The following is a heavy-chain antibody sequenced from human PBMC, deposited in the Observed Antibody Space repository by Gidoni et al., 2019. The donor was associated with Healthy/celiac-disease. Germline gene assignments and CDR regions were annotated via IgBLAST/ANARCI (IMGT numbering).Heavy chain of an antibody. J-gene: IGHJ6*02. CDR1: GFTFRSSS. Sequence: EVQLVESGGGLVKPGGSLRLSCAASGFTFRSSSMNWVRQAPGKGLEWVSSISSSSSYIYYADSVKGRFTISRDNAKNSLYLQMNSLRAEDTAVYYCAREGDLEWLSPYYYYYGMDVWGQGTTVTVSS. CDR3: AREGDLEWLSPYYYYYGMDV. D-gene: IGHD3-3*01. V-gene: IGHV3-21*01. CDR2: ISSSSSYI.